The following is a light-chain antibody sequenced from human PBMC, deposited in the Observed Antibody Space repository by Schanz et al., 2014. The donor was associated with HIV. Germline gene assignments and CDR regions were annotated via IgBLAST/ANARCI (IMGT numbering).Light chain of an antibody. V-gene: IGKV3-15*01. CDR2: GAS. Sequence: ETVLTQSPATLSVSLGERAALSCWASQDIGNNLAWYQHKPGQAPRLLIYGASTRATGVPARFSGSGSETEFTLSISSLQSEDFAVYYCQQYDNWPLTFGGGTKVEIK. CDR1: QDIGNN. J-gene: IGKJ4*01. CDR3: QQYDNWPLT.